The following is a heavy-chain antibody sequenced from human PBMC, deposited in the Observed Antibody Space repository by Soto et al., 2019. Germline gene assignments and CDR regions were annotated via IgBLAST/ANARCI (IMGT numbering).Heavy chain of an antibody. CDR3: AREKDRQQLGGNYYYGIDG. D-gene: IGHD3-3*02. CDR2: IIPIFTTQ. Sequence: QVQLVQSGAEVKKPGSSVTVSCKASGGTFGNYAISWVRQAPGQGLEWMGGIIPIFTTQDYAQKFQGRVTITADESTTTACMDWTSLRSEGTAVYYCAREKDRQQLGGNYYYGIDGWGQGTTVTVS. J-gene: IGHJ6*01. V-gene: IGHV1-69*12. CDR1: GGTFGNYA.